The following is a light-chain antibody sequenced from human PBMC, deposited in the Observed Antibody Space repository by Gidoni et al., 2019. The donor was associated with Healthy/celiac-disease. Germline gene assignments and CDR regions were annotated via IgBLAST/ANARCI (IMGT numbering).Light chain of an antibody. CDR1: LSVSSN. J-gene: IGKJ1*01. CDR3: QQYNNWPRT. Sequence: EIVMTQSPATLSVSLGERATLSCRASLSVSSNLAWYQQKPGQAPRLLIYGASTRATGIPARFSGSGSGTEFTLTISSLQSEDFAVYYCQQYNNWPRTFGQXTKVEIK. V-gene: IGKV3-15*01. CDR2: GAS.